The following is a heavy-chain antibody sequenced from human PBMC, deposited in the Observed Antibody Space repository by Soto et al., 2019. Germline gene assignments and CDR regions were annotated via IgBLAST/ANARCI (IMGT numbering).Heavy chain of an antibody. D-gene: IGHD5-12*01. CDR1: GYIFSSYG. J-gene: IGHJ4*02. Sequence: QVQLVQSGTEVKKPGASVKVSCKTSGYIFSSYGLSWVRQAPGQGLEWMGWISPKNGEINYFQKFQGRVTMTTDTSTTTAYMELRSLTSDDTAVYYCARDRVYSGYDSDYWGQGTVVTVSS. V-gene: IGHV1-18*01. CDR2: ISPKNGEI. CDR3: ARDRVYSGYDSDY.